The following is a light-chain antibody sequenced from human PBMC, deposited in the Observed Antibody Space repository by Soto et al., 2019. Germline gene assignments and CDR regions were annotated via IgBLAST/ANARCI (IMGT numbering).Light chain of an antibody. Sequence: EIVMTQSPATLSVSPGERATLSCRASQSVSSNLAWYQQKPGQAPRLLIYGASTRATGIPARFSGSGSGTEFTLTISSLQPEDIATYYCQQYDNLPITFGQGTRLEIK. V-gene: IGKV3-15*01. CDR3: QQYDNLPIT. CDR1: QSVSSN. CDR2: GAS. J-gene: IGKJ5*01.